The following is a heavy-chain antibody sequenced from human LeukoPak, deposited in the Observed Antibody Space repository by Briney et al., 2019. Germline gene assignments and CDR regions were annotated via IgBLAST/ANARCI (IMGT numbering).Heavy chain of an antibody. CDR2: ISGGAT. Sequence: PGGSLRLSCTAYGFTFGDYLMSWFRQAPGKGLEWIGFISGGATEYSESLKERFNISRDDSPSIAHLQMHSLITADDAVFYCSMGSGWLSVYWGQGTLVTVSS. J-gene: IGHJ4*02. CDR1: GFTFGDYL. D-gene: IGHD6-19*01. V-gene: IGHV3-49*03. CDR3: SMGSGWLSVY.